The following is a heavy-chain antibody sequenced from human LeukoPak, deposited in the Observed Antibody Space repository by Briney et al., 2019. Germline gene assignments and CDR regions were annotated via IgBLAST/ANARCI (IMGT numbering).Heavy chain of an antibody. Sequence: PSETLSLTCAVYGGSFSGYYRSWIRQPPGKGLEWIGEINHSGSTNYNPSLKSRVTISVDTSKNQFSLKLSSVTAADTAVYYCARRIAAAGTFDYWGQGTLVTVSS. CDR3: ARRIAAAGTFDY. CDR1: GGSFSGYY. CDR2: INHSGST. D-gene: IGHD6-13*01. J-gene: IGHJ4*02. V-gene: IGHV4-34*01.